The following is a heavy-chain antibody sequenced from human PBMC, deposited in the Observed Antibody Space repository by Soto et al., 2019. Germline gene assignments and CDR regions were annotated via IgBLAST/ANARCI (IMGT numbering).Heavy chain of an antibody. J-gene: IGHJ5*02. CDR1: GGTFSSYA. CDR2: IIPIFGTA. Sequence: QVQLVQSGAEVKKPGSSVKVSCKASGGTFSSYAISWVRQAPGQGLEWMGGIIPIFGTANYAQKFQGRVRITADECTSTASMRLSSLRSENAVVYYCGSEGFGFWSGLFCPAHNWFAPWGQGTLVTVSS. V-gene: IGHV1-69*01. D-gene: IGHD3-3*01. CDR3: GSEGFGFWSGLFCPAHNWFAP.